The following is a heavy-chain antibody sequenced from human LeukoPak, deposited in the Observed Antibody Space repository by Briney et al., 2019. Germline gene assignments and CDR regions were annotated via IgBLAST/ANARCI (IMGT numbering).Heavy chain of an antibody. J-gene: IGHJ6*02. D-gene: IGHD2-2*01. CDR2: IYYSGST. CDR3: ARKMSYCSSTSCYWDFAYYYGMDV. V-gene: IGHV4-31*03. CDR1: GGFISSGGYY. Sequence: SETLSLTCTVSGGFISSGGYYWSWIRQHPGKGLEWIGYIYYSGSTYYNPSLKSRVTISVDTSKNQFSLKLSSVTAADTAVYYCARKMSYCSSTSCYWDFAYYYGMDVWGQGTTVTVSS.